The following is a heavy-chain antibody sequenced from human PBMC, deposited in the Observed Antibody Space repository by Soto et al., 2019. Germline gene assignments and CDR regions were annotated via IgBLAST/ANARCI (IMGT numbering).Heavy chain of an antibody. CDR3: ARNKVDYFGSGFYNWFDP. D-gene: IGHD3-10*01. CDR1: GFTFSSYA. V-gene: IGHV3-23*01. CDR2: ISGSGGGT. J-gene: IGHJ5*02. Sequence: GGSLRLSCTASGFTFSSYAMSWVRQAPGKGLEWVSAISGSGGGTYYADSVKGRFTISRDNSKSTLYLQMNSLRAEDTAIYYCARNKVDYFGSGFYNWFDPWGQGTLVTVSS.